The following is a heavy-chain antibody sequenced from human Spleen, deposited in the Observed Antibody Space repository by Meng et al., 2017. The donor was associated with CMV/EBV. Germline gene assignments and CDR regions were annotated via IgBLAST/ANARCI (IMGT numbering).Heavy chain of an antibody. Sequence: SVKVSCKASGGTFSSYAISWVRQAPGQGLEWMGGIIPIFGTANYAQKFQGRVTITTDESTSTAYMELSSLRSEDTAVYYCAKDGRIAASGGPFNWGQGTLVTVSS. CDR2: IIPIFGTA. V-gene: IGHV1-69*05. CDR1: GGTFSSYA. CDR3: AKDGRIAASGGPFN. D-gene: IGHD6-13*01. J-gene: IGHJ4*02.